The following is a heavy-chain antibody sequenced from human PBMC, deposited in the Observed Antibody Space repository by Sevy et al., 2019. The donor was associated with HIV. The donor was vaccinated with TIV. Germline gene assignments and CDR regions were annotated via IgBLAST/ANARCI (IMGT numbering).Heavy chain of an antibody. D-gene: IGHD6-13*01. Sequence: GESLKISCAASGFSLNSYWMSWVRQAPGKGLEWVANIKQDGSVKYYVDSVKGLFTISRDNDRNLLYLQMNSLRAEDTALYYCVRAIAADGSFWGQGTLVTVSS. CDR1: GFSLNSYW. CDR2: IKQDGSVK. J-gene: IGHJ4*02. V-gene: IGHV3-7*01. CDR3: VRAIAADGSF.